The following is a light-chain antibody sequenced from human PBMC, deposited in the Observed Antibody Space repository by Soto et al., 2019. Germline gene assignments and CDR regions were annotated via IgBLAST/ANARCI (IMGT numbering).Light chain of an antibody. J-gene: IGKJ5*01. V-gene: IGKV1-9*01. Sequence: DIQLTQSPSFLSASVGDRVTITCRASQGISDYFAWYQQKLGKAPKLLIYAASTLQSGVPSRFSGSGSGTEFTLTISSLQPEDSATHSCQQLNSYPITFGQGTRLEIK. CDR2: AAS. CDR1: QGISDY. CDR3: QQLNSYPIT.